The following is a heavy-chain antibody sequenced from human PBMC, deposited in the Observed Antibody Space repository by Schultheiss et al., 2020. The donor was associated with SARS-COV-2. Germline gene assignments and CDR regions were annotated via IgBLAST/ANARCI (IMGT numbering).Heavy chain of an antibody. CDR2: IHHSGGT. CDR3: ARMGGQWLAYYYFDF. V-gene: IGHV4-4*02. Sequence: SETLSLTCAVSGGSITDTNWWTWVRQPPGKGLEWIGEIHHSGGTNYNPSLKSRITISLDKSKNQLSLRLSSVTAADTAVYYCARMGGQWLAYYYFDFWGLGT. D-gene: IGHD6-19*01. CDR1: GGSITDTNW. J-gene: IGHJ4*02.